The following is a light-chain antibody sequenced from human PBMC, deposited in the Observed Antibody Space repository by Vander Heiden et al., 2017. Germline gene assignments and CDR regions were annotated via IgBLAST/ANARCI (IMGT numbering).Light chain of an antibody. Sequence: EIVLTQSPGTLSLSPGESATLSCRASQSVSSSYLAWYQQKPGQAPRLLIYGASSRATGIPDRFSGSGSGTDFTLTISRLEPEDFAVYYCQQYGSSRITFGQGTRLEIK. CDR3: QQYGSSRIT. J-gene: IGKJ5*01. V-gene: IGKV3-20*01. CDR1: QSVSSSY. CDR2: GAS.